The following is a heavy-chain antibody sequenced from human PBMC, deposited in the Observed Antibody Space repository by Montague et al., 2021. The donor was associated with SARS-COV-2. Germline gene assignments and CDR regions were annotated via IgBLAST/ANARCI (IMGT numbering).Heavy chain of an antibody. CDR2: FDPEDGET. CDR1: GCTLTELS. D-gene: IGHD3-10*01. V-gene: IGHV1-24*01. Sequence: SVKVSCKVSGCTLTELSMHWVRQAPGKGLEWMGGFDPEDGETIYAQKFQGRVTMTEDTSTDTAYMELSSLRSEDTAVYYCATVGPVEYYYGSGSYRNWFDPWGQGTLVTVAS. J-gene: IGHJ5*02. CDR3: ATVGPVEYYYGSGSYRNWFDP.